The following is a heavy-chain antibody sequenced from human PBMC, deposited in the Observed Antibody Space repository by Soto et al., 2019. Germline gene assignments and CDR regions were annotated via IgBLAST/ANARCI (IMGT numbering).Heavy chain of an antibody. CDR3: ARGLDDFWSGYYSTLDY. Sequence: ASLKVSCKASGYTFTIYYMHWVRQAPGEGLEWMGIINPSGGSTSYAQKFQGRVTMTRDTSTSTVYMELSSLRSEDTAVYYCARGLDDFWSGYYSTLDYWGQGTLVTVSS. V-gene: IGHV1-46*01. CDR1: GYTFTIYY. J-gene: IGHJ4*02. CDR2: INPSGGST. D-gene: IGHD3-3*01.